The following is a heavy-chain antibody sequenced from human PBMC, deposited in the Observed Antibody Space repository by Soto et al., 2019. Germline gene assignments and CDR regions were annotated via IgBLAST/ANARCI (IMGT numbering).Heavy chain of an antibody. Sequence: PGESVKISCKGSGYSFTTYWISWVRQMPGKGREWMGRIGPSDSYTNYSPSFHGHATTSADKSISTAYLQWSSRKSSDTSMYYCARHLPLPAYWGQGSPVTVSA. CDR3: ARHLPLPAY. CDR2: IGPSDSYT. J-gene: IGHJ1*01. V-gene: IGHV5-10-1*01. CDR1: GYSFTTYW.